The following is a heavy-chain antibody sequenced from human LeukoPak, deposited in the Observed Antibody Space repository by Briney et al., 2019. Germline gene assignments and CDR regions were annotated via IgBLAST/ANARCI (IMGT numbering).Heavy chain of an antibody. CDR2: VSSSGSTI. J-gene: IGHJ4*02. D-gene: IGHD3-9*01. V-gene: IGHV3-11*01. Sequence: PGGSLRLSCAASGFTFSDYYMSWIRQAPGKGLEWVSYVSSSGSTIYYADSVKGRFTISRDNAKNSLYLQMNSLRAEDTAVYYCARQDYDILTGYFYYFDYWGQGTLVTVSS. CDR1: GFTFSDYY. CDR3: ARQDYDILTGYFYYFDY.